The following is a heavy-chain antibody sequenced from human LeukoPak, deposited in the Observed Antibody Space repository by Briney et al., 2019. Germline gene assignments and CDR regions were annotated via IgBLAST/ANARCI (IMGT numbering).Heavy chain of an antibody. CDR2: IYYSGST. Sequence: TSETLSLTCTVSGGSISSGGYYWSWIRQHPGKGLEWIGYIYYSGSTYYNPSLKSRVKNQFSLKLSSVTAADTAVYYCARLWFGVLDYRGQGTLVTVSS. CDR1: GGSISSGGYY. D-gene: IGHD3-10*01. CDR3: ARLWFGVLDY. J-gene: IGHJ4*02. V-gene: IGHV4-31*03.